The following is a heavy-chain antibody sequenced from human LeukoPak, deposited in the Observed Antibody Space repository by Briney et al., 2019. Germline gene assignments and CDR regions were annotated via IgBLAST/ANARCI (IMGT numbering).Heavy chain of an antibody. CDR3: ARDNSVRDEAWWFNP. J-gene: IGHJ5*02. CDR1: GYTFTGYY. D-gene: IGHD5-24*01. V-gene: IGHV1-2*02. Sequence: ASVKVSCKASGYTFTGYYMHWVRQAPGQGLEWMGWINPNSGGTNYAQKFQGRVTLTRDMSTSTDYLELSSLRSEDTAVYYCARDNSVRDEAWWFNPWVQGTLVTVSS. CDR2: INPNSGGT.